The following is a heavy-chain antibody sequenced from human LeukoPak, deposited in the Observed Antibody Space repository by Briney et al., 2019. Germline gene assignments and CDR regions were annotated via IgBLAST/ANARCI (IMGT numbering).Heavy chain of an antibody. J-gene: IGHJ4*02. V-gene: IGHV4-4*07. CDR1: GGSISNDY. D-gene: IGHD6-13*01. CDR2: IYTSGST. CDR3: ARDRSGSWLYYFDY. Sequence: SETLSLTCTASGGSISNDYWSWIRQPAGKGLEWIGHIYTSGSTNYNASLKSRVTMSVDTSKNQLSLKLSSVTAADTAVYYCARDRSGSWLYYFDYWGQGTLVIVSS.